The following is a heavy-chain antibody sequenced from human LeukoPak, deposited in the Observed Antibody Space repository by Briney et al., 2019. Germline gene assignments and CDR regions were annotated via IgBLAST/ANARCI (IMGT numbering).Heavy chain of an antibody. D-gene: IGHD1-26*01. Sequence: SETLSLTCAVSGGSIRSTNWWSRVRQPPGQGLEWIGEISLSGPTNITPSLNGRVTMSLDETRNQLSMQLSSAPAAATDIYYCPRESGAFFPFGYWGEGTLVIVPP. CDR1: GGSIRSTNW. J-gene: IGHJ4*02. CDR2: ISLSGPT. CDR3: PRESGAFFPFGY. V-gene: IGHV4-4*02.